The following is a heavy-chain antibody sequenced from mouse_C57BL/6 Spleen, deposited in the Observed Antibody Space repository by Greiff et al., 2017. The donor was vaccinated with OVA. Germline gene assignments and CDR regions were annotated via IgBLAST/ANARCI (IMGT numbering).Heavy chain of an antibody. Sequence: VQRVESGPELVKPGASVKISCKASGYAFSSSWMNWVKQRPGKGLEWIGRIYPGDGDTNYNGKFKGKATLTADKSSSTAYMQLSSLTSEDSAVYFCARKGNYRVYWGQGTTLTVSS. CDR1: GYAFSSSW. J-gene: IGHJ2*01. CDR3: ARKGNYRVY. D-gene: IGHD2-1*01. CDR2: IYPGDGDT. V-gene: IGHV1-82*01.